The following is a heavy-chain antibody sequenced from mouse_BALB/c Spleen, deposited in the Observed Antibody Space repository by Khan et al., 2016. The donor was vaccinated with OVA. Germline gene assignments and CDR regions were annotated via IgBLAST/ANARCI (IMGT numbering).Heavy chain of an antibody. CDR1: GYTFTNYG. J-gene: IGHJ2*01. D-gene: IGHD1-1*01. CDR2: INTYTGEP. CDR3: AGFRDYYGSSSYYFDY. V-gene: IGHV9-1*02. Sequence: QFQLVQSGPELKKPGETVKISCKASGYTFTNYGVNWMKQAPGKGLKWMGWINTYTGEPTYGDDFKGRFAFSLETSASTAYLQINNLKNEDMATYFCAGFRDYYGSSSYYFDYWGQGTTLTVSA.